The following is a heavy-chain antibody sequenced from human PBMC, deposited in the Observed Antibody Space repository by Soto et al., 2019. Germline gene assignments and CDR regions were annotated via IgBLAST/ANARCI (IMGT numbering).Heavy chain of an antibody. CDR3: AKAGRLYGYRFDY. D-gene: IGHD1-26*01. Sequence: EVQLLESGGGLVQPGGSLRLSCAASGFTFSSYAMSWVRQAPGKGLEWVSAISGSGGSIYYADSVKGRFTISRDNSQNTLYLQMNSLRAEDTAVYYCAKAGRLYGYRFDYWGQGTLVTVSS. J-gene: IGHJ4*02. CDR2: ISGSGGSI. CDR1: GFTFSSYA. V-gene: IGHV3-23*01.